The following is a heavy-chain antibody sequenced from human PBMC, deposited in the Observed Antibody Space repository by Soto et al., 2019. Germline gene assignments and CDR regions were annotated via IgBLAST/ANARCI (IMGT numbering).Heavy chain of an antibody. J-gene: IGHJ4*02. CDR1: GFTFSSYS. CDR2: ISSSSSYI. D-gene: IGHD6-13*01. Sequence: PGGSLRLSCAASGFTFSSYSMNWVRQAPGKGLEWVSSISSSSSYIYYADSVKGRFTISRDNTKNSLYLQMNSLRAEDTAVYYCARSSSWSLFDYWGQGTLVTVSS. CDR3: ARSSSWSLFDY. V-gene: IGHV3-21*01.